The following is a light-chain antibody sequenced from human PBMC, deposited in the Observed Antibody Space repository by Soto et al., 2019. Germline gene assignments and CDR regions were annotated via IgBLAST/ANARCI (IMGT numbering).Light chain of an antibody. CDR2: EAI. V-gene: IGLV2-23*02. Sequence: QSVLTQPASVSGSPGQSITLSCTGSSSDVGRYNLVSWYQHHPGKAPKLIIYEAIKRPSGISDRFSGSKSGNTASLTISGLQAEDEADHYCCSYGGYSTFVVFGGGTKLTVL. CDR1: SSDVGRYNL. J-gene: IGLJ2*01. CDR3: CSYGGYSTFVV.